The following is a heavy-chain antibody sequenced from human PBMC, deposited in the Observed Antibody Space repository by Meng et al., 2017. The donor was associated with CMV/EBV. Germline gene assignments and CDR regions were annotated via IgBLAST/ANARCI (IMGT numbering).Heavy chain of an antibody. CDR2: ISGSGGST. CDR1: GFTFSSYA. V-gene: IGHV3-23*01. CDR3: ASPLVGGSSSWYDFDY. D-gene: IGHD6-13*01. Sequence: GESLKISCAASGFTFSSYAMSWVRQAPGKGLEWVSAISGSGGSTYYADSVKGRFTISRDNAKNSLYLQMNSLRAEDTAVYYCASPLVGGSSSWYDFDYWGQGTLVTVSS. J-gene: IGHJ4*02.